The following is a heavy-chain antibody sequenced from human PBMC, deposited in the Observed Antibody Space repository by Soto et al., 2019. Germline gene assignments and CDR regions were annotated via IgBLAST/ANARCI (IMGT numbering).Heavy chain of an antibody. CDR2: IIPIFGTA. Sequence: QVQLVQSGAEVKKPGSSVKVSCKASGGTFSSYAISWVRQAPGQGLEWMGGIIPIFGTANYAQKFQGRVTITADESTSTAYMELSSLRSEDTAVYYCARAVGRHYDYVWGSYRYTGMDYWGQGTLVTVSS. D-gene: IGHD3-16*02. CDR1: GGTFSSYA. CDR3: ARAVGRHYDYVWGSYRYTGMDY. J-gene: IGHJ4*02. V-gene: IGHV1-69*01.